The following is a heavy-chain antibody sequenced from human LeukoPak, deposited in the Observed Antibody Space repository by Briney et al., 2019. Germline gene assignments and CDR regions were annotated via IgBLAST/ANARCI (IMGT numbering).Heavy chain of an antibody. Sequence: GGSLRLSCAASGFTFSSYSMNWVRQAPGKGLEWLSYISSSSGTIYYADSVKGRFTISRDNAKNSLYLQMNSLRDEDTAVYYCARGGSGSYYPDYWGQGTLVTVSS. V-gene: IGHV3-48*02. CDR1: GFTFSSYS. J-gene: IGHJ4*02. CDR2: ISSSSGTI. CDR3: ARGGSGSYYPDY. D-gene: IGHD1-26*01.